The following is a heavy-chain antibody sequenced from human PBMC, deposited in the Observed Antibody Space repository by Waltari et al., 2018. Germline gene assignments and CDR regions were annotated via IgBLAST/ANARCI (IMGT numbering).Heavy chain of an antibody. CDR1: GYSFTSYW. V-gene: IGHV5-51*01. CDR3: AREYYYDSSGYIDAFDI. Sequence: EVQLVQSGAEVKKPGESLKISCKCSGYSFTSYWIDWVRQMPGEGLEGMGSIYPGDSDTRYSPSFQGQVTISADKSISTAYLQWSSLKASDTAMYYCAREYYYDSSGYIDAFDIWGQGTMVTVSS. J-gene: IGHJ3*02. CDR2: IYPGDSDT. D-gene: IGHD3-22*01.